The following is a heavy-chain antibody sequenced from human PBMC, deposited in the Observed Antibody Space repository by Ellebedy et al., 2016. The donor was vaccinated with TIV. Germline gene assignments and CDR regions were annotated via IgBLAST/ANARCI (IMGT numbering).Heavy chain of an antibody. CDR3: ARSYCGGDCSPGGAFDI. V-gene: IGHV4-30-2*01. J-gene: IGHJ3*02. Sequence: SETLSLXXAVSGDSISSGTYSWSWIRQPPGKGLEWIGYISQSGTTNSNPSLQSRVSMSLDTSRNQFSLKVNSVTAADTAMYYCARSYCGGDCSPGGAFDIWGQGTMVTVSS. CDR2: ISQSGTT. D-gene: IGHD2-21*01. CDR1: GDSISSGTYS.